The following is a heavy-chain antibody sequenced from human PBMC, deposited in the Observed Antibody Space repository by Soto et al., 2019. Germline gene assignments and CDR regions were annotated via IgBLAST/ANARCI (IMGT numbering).Heavy chain of an antibody. CDR3: ARNRYCSGGSCYSPPWSSIDY. Sequence: ASVKVSCKASGYTFTSYGISWVRQAPGQGLEWMGWISAYNGNTNYAQKLQGRVTMTTDTSTSTAYMELRSLRSDDTAVYYCARNRYCSGGSCYSPPWSSIDYWGQGTLVTVSS. CDR1: GYTFTSYG. J-gene: IGHJ4*02. CDR2: ISAYNGNT. D-gene: IGHD2-15*01. V-gene: IGHV1-18*01.